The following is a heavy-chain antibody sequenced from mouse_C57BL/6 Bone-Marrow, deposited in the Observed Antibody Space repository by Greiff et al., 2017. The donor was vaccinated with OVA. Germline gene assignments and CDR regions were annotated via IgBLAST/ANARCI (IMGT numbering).Heavy chain of an antibody. Sequence: QVQLQQPGAELVKPGASVKMSCKASGYTFTSYWITWVKQRPGHGLEWLGDLYPGSGSTNYNEKFKSKATLTVDTSSSTAYMQLSSLTSEDSAVYYCATGKGAYWGQGTLVTVSA. CDR2: LYPGSGST. V-gene: IGHV1-55*01. D-gene: IGHD4-1*01. CDR3: ATGKGAY. J-gene: IGHJ3*01. CDR1: GYTFTSYW.